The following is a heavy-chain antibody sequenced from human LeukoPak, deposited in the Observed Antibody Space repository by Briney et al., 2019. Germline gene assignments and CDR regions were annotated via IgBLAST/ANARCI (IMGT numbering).Heavy chain of an antibody. D-gene: IGHD1-26*01. CDR2: INPNSGGT. J-gene: IGHJ5*02. CDR1: GYTFTGYY. V-gene: IGHV1-2*02. Sequence: ASVKVSCKAAGYTFTGYYMHWVRQAPGQGLEWMGWINPNSGGTNYAQKFQGRVTMTRDTFINTVYMELSGLRSDDTAVYYCASRGWELPRSWFDPWGQGTLVTVSS. CDR3: ASRGWELPRSWFDP.